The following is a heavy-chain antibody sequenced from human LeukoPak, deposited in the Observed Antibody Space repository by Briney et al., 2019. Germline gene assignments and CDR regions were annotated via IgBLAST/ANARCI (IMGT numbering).Heavy chain of an antibody. CDR2: IKHDGSEE. CDR1: GFTFSSDA. CDR3: ARTLGYCSSTNCFLTFDY. Sequence: GGSLRLSCAASGFTFSSDAMSWVRQAPGKGLEWVANIKHDGSEEYYVDSVKGRFTISRDNAKNSLYLQMNSLRAEDTAVYYCARTLGYCSSTNCFLTFDYWGQGTLVTVSS. D-gene: IGHD2-2*01. V-gene: IGHV3-7*01. J-gene: IGHJ4*02.